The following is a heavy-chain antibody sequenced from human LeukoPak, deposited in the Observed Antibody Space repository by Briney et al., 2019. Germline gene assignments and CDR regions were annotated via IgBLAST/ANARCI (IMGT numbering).Heavy chain of an antibody. V-gene: IGHV4-59*01. D-gene: IGHD3-10*01. Sequence: PSETLSLTCTVSGGSISSYYWSWIRQPPGKGLEWIGYIYYSGSTNYNPSLKSRVTISVDTSKNQFSLKLSSVPAADTAVYYCARLLITMVRGVIIHTLDYWGQGTLVTVSS. CDR2: IYYSGST. J-gene: IGHJ4*02. CDR3: ARLLITMVRGVIIHTLDY. CDR1: GGSISSYY.